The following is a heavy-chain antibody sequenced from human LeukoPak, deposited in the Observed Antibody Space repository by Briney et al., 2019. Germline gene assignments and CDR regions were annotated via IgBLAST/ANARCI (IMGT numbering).Heavy chain of an antibody. CDR1: GYSFTSYG. CDR2: IGGHNGNT. CDR3: ARAGEDIVVPQGLLDY. Sequence: GASVKVSCKAYGYSFTSYGISRVRQAPGQGLEWMGWIGGHNGNTKSAQKFQGRVTMTADTSTTTAYMELRSLTSDDTAVFYCARAGEDIVVPQGLLDYWGQGTLVTVSS. D-gene: IGHD5-12*01. J-gene: IGHJ4*02. V-gene: IGHV1-18*01.